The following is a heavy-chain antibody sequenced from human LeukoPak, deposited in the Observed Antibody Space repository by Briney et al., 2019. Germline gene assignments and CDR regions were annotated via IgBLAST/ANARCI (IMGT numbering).Heavy chain of an antibody. Sequence: SVKVSCKASGGTFSSYAISWVRQAPGQGLEWMGGIIPIFGTANYAQKFQGRVTITTDESTSTAYMELSSLRSEDTAVYYCARDPLGIFGVVNYYYYMDVWGKGTTVTVSS. V-gene: IGHV1-69*05. D-gene: IGHD3-3*01. J-gene: IGHJ6*03. CDR2: IIPIFGTA. CDR3: ARDPLGIFGVVNYYYYMDV. CDR1: GGTFSSYA.